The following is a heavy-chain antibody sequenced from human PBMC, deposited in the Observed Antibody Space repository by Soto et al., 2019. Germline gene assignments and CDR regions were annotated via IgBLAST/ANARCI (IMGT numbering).Heavy chain of an antibody. CDR2: ISRSGGTI. CDR3: ARGWDCSSTTCYTHNSFDP. V-gene: IGHV3-48*03. J-gene: IGHJ5*02. D-gene: IGHD2-2*02. CDR1: GLTFSSYE. Sequence: GVSLRLSCAASGLTFSSYEMNWVRQAPGKGLEWVSYISRSGGTIYSADSVKGRFTISRDNAKNSLYLQMNSLRVEDTAVYYCARGWDCSSTTCYTHNSFDPRGKGMLVTVSS.